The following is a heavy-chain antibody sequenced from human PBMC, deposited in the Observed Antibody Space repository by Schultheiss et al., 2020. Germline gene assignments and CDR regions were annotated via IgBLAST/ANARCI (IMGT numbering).Heavy chain of an antibody. CDR1: GYTFTGYY. Sequence: GSVKVFCKASGYTFTGYYIHWVRQAPGQGLEWMGWINPNSGGTNYAQKFQGRVTMTRDTSISTAYMELSRLRSDDTAVYYCAREADYSNIEENWFDPWGQGTLVTVSS. V-gene: IGHV1-2*02. J-gene: IGHJ5*02. CDR2: INPNSGGT. D-gene: IGHD4-11*01. CDR3: AREADYSNIEENWFDP.